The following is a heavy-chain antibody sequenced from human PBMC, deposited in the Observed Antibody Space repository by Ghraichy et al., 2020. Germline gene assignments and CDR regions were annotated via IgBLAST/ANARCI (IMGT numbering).Heavy chain of an antibody. CDR3: VKDSGYCSGGSCYFGL. D-gene: IGHD2-15*01. Sequence: GGSLRLSCSASGFTFNRYNMYWVRQAPGKGLQYVSGITYSGAGTFYADSVKGRFTISRDNSKNTVDLQMSSLRSDDTATYFCVKDSGYCSGGSCYFGLWGQGTLVTVSS. CDR2: ITYSGAGT. V-gene: IGHV3-64D*08. J-gene: IGHJ4*02. CDR1: GFTFNRYN.